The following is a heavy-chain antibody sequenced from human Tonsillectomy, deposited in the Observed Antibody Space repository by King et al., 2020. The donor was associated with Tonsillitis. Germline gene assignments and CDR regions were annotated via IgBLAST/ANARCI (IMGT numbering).Heavy chain of an antibody. Sequence: VQLVESGGGLVKPGGSLRLSCAASGFTFSNAWMNWGRQAPGKGLEWVGRIKSKTDGGTTDYGASGKGRFTISRDDSKNTLYLQMNSLKTEDTAGYYCTTVGVAVAGTLSFDYWGQGTLVTVSS. CDR3: TTVGVAVAGTLSFDY. J-gene: IGHJ4*02. D-gene: IGHD6-19*01. V-gene: IGHV3-15*07. CDR1: GFTFSNAW. CDR2: IKSKTDGGTT.